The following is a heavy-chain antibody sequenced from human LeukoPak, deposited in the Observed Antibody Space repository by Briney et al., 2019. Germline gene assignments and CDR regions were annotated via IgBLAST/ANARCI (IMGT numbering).Heavy chain of an antibody. CDR1: GYTFTSYA. CDR3: ARVPRQQLAYFDY. CDR2: INAGNGNT. V-gene: IGHV1-3*01. J-gene: IGHJ4*02. Sequence: GASVKVSCKASGYTFTSYAMHWVRQAPGQRLEWMGWINAGNGNTKYSQKFQGRVTITRDTSASTAYMELSSLRSEDTAVYYCARVPRQQLAYFDYWGQGTLVTVSS. D-gene: IGHD6-13*01.